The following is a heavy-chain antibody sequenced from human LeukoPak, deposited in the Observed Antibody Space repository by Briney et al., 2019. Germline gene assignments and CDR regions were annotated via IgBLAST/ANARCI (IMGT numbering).Heavy chain of an antibody. J-gene: IGHJ4*02. CDR3: AKGGRGSYYSDS. D-gene: IGHD3-10*01. CDR1: GFMFSNYV. V-gene: IGHV3-23*01. Sequence: GGSLRLSCAAAGFMFSNYVMYWVRQAPGKGLECVSVISASGGTTDYADSVKGRFTISRDNSKNTLYLQMNSLRAEDTAVYYCAKGGRGSYYSDSWGQGTLVTVSS. CDR2: ISASGGTT.